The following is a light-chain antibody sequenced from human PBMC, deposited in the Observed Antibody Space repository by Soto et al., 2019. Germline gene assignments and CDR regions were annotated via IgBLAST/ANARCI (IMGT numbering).Light chain of an antibody. CDR3: SSYTSTSTLPV. CDR2: EVS. Sequence: QSVLTQPAPVSGSPGPAITISCTVTNSDIGGYNYVSWYQQHPGKAPNLMIYEVSNRPSGVSTRFSGSKSGNTASLSISVLQAEDEADYYCSSYTSTSTLPVFGGGTQLTVL. CDR1: NSDIGGYNY. J-gene: IGLJ2*01. V-gene: IGLV2-14*01.